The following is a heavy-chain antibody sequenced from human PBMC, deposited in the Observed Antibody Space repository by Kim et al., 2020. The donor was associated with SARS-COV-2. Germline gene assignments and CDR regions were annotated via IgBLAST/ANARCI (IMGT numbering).Heavy chain of an antibody. J-gene: IGHJ5*02. CDR3: ARVAFCSGGSCYSNWFDP. Sequence: SETLSLTCTVSGGSISSSRYYWGWIRQPPGKGLEWIGMYTTGSTSYNPSLRSRVTISADTSKNQFSLNLTSVTAADTAVYYCARVAFCSGGSCYSNWFDPWGQGTLVTVSS. CDR1: GGSISSSRYY. CDR2: MYTTGST. D-gene: IGHD2-15*01. V-gene: IGHV4-39*07.